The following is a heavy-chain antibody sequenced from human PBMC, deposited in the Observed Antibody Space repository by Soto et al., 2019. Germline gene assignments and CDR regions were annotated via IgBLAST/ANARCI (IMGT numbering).Heavy chain of an antibody. J-gene: IGHJ6*02. V-gene: IGHV3-21*01. CDR2: ISSDSRHI. D-gene: IGHD2-2*01. CDR3: ARGHCSRTSCYTGGYYYYPMDV. Sequence: PGGSLRLSCAASGFTLSAHTMNWVRQAPGKGLEWVSSISSDSRHIYYADSVKGRFTISRDNARNSLDLQMNNLRAEDTAVYHCARGHCSRTSCYTGGYYYYPMDVWGQGTTVTVSS. CDR1: GFTLSAHT.